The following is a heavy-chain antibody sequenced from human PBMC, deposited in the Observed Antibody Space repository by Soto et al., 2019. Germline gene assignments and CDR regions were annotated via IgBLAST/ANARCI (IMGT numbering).Heavy chain of an antibody. D-gene: IGHD1-7*01. CDR2: IYYSGST. Sequence: SETLSLTCTVSGGSISSSSYYWGWVRQPPGKGLEWIGSIYYSGSTYYNPSLKSRVTISVDTSKNQFSLKLSSVTAADTAVYYCATMGTPATGLYYFDYWGQGTLVTVS. CDR3: ATMGTPATGLYYFDY. CDR1: GGSISSSSYY. V-gene: IGHV4-39*01. J-gene: IGHJ4*02.